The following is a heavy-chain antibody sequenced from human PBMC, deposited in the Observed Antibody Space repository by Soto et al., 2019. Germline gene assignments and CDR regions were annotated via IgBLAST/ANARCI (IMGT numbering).Heavy chain of an antibody. D-gene: IGHD3-22*01. CDR1: GGTFSSYA. V-gene: IGHV1-69*13. Sequence: SVKVSCKASGGTFSSYAISWVRQAPGQGLEWMGGIIPIFGTANYAQKFQGRVTITADESTSTAYMELSSLRSEDTAVYYCARGYYYDSSGYYSFDYWGQGTLVTVYS. CDR3: ARGYYYDSSGYYSFDY. CDR2: IIPIFGTA. J-gene: IGHJ4*02.